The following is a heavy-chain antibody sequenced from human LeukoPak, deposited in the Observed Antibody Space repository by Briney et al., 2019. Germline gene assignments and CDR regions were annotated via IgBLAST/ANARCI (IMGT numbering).Heavy chain of an antibody. CDR2: IYYSGST. CDR3: ARQVVYDSSGSYAFDY. Sequence: SETLSLTCTVSGGSISSYYWSWIRQPPGKGLEWIGYIYYSGSTNYNPSLKSRVTISVDTSKNQFSLKLSSVTAADTAVYYCARQVVYDSSGSYAFDYWGQGTLVTVSS. D-gene: IGHD3-22*01. J-gene: IGHJ4*02. CDR1: GGSISSYY. V-gene: IGHV4-59*08.